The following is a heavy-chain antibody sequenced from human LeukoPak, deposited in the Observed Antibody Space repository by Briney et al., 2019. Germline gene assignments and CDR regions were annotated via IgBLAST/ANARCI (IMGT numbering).Heavy chain of an antibody. CDR2: ISGNGRT. CDR1: GFTFSSYA. Sequence: GGSLRLSCAASGFTFSSYAMSWVRQAPGKGLEWVSGISGNGRTYYADSVKGRFTISRDNSKNTLYLQMNSLRVEDTAVYYCAKRSAVGTDGYYYYYMDVWGKGTTVTVSS. D-gene: IGHD6-13*01. CDR3: AKRSAVGTDGYYYYYMDV. V-gene: IGHV3-23*01. J-gene: IGHJ6*03.